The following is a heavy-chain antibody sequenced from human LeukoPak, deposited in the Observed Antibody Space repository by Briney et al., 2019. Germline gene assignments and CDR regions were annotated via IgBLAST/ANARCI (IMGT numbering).Heavy chain of an antibody. D-gene: IGHD2-15*01. CDR3: AKEIDTLGTNAFDI. J-gene: IGHJ3*02. CDR2: INEDGGKT. Sequence: GGSLRLSCAASGFSFDDYPMHWVRQAPGKGLEWVSLINEDGGKTFYADSVRGRFTISRDNSKNSLYLQMNSLRTEDTALYYCAKEIDTLGTNAFDIWGQGTIVTVSS. CDR1: GFSFDDYP. V-gene: IGHV3-43*02.